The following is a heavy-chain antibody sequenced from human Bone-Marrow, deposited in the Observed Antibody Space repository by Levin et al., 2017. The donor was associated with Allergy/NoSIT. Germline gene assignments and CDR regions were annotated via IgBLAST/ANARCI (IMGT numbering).Heavy chain of an antibody. CDR3: VKGGYDVLAVPFNVAPY. J-gene: IGHJ4*02. V-gene: IGHV3-64D*06. CDR1: GLIFRDYS. D-gene: IGHD3-9*01. CDR2: ISSSGGRT. Sequence: GGSLRLSCSASGLIFRDYSMYWVRQAPGKGLESVSAISSSGGRTYYADSVKGRFTISRDNSKDTLYLQMSSLRPDDAAVYYCVKGGYDVLAVPFNVAPYWGQGPLVAVSS.